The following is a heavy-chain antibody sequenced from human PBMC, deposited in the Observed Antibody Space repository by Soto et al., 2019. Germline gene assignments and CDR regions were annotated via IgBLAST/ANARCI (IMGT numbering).Heavy chain of an antibody. J-gene: IGHJ4*02. CDR3: AGRLTTAASLDY. CDR2: VHGGGST. V-gene: IGHV3-53*01. D-gene: IGHD3-16*01. CDR1: GFTVSNNH. Sequence: VQLVESGGGLIQPGGSLRLSCAASGFTVSNNHMTWLRQAAGKGLELVSFVHGGGSTSYADSVKGRFTISRDNSKNTLYLQMDSLRAEDTAIFYCAGRLTTAASLDYWGRGTLVTVSS.